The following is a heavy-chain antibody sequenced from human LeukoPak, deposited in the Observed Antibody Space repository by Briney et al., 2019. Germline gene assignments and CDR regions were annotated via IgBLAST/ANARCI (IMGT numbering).Heavy chain of an antibody. D-gene: IGHD3-10*01. CDR1: GFSLSTSGEG. Sequence: SGPTLANPTQTLTLTCTYSGFSLSTSGEGLDWIRQPHGKAMESPALVYWDVDKRYSRYLKSKLTITKDTSKNQVVLTMTNMDPVDTATYYCAHGLYDSGTYCPDCWGQGTLVTVS. J-gene: IGHJ4*02. CDR2: VYWDVDK. CDR3: AHGLYDSGTYCPDC. V-gene: IGHV2-5*02.